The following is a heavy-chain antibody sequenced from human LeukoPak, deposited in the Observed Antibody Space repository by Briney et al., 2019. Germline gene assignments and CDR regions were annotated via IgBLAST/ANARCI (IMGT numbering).Heavy chain of an antibody. CDR3: ARQWGDCSSTSCYSAY. CDR2: IYPGDSDT. Sequence: GESLKISCKGSGYSFASYWIAWVRQMPGKGLEWMGIIYPGDSDTRYSPSFQGQVTISADKFISTAYLQWSSLKASDTAIYYCARQWGDCSSTSCYSAYWGQGTLVTVSS. J-gene: IGHJ4*02. V-gene: IGHV5-51*01. CDR1: GYSFASYW. D-gene: IGHD2-2*01.